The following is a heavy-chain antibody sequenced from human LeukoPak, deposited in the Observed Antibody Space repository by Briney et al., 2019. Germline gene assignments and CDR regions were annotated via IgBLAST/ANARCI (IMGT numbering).Heavy chain of an antibody. CDR1: GGSISSYY. J-gene: IGHJ5*01. CDR2: IYYSGST. V-gene: IGHV4-59*01. Sequence: SETLSLTCTVSGGSISSYYWSWIRQSPGKGLEWIGYIYYSGSTNYNPSLKSRVTISVDTSKNQFSLKLSSVTAADTAVYYCARLMERIQFFLHGDNWFDSWGQGTLVTVSS. D-gene: IGHD5-18*01. CDR3: ARLMERIQFFLHGDNWFDS.